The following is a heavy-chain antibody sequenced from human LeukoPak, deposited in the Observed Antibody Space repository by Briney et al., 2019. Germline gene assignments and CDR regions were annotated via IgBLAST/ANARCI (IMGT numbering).Heavy chain of an antibody. J-gene: IGHJ4*02. CDR2: VDHSGTT. V-gene: IGHV4-59*01. CDR3: ARGIRTGYGY. D-gene: IGHD3-10*01. Sequence: KTSETLSLTCTVSGGSISSYYWSWIRQPPGKGLEWIGYVDHSGTTSYNPSLKRRVTISVDTSKNQFSLKVKYLTAADTAVYYCARGIRTGYGYWGQGTLVTVSS. CDR1: GGSISSYY.